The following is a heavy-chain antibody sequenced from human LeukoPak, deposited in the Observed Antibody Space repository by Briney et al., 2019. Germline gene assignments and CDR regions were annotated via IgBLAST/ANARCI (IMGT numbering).Heavy chain of an antibody. Sequence: ASVKVSCKASGYTLTGYYMHWVRQAPGQGLEWMGWINPNSGGTNYAQKFQGRVTMTRDTSISTAYMELSRLRSDDTAVYYCAREHCSGGSCYHDYWGQGTLVTVSS. J-gene: IGHJ4*02. CDR1: GYTLTGYY. CDR3: AREHCSGGSCYHDY. D-gene: IGHD2-15*01. V-gene: IGHV1-2*02. CDR2: INPNSGGT.